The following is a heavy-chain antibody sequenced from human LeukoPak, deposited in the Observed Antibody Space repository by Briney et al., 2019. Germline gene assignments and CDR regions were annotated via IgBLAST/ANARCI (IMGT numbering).Heavy chain of an antibody. Sequence: GGSLRLSCAASGLTFSSYGMHWVRQAPGKGLEWVAVISNDGSNEYYADSVKGRFTISRDNAKNTMYLQMNSLRAEDTAVYYCARENFYGMDVWGQGTTVTVSS. CDR2: ISNDGSNE. CDR1: GLTFSSYG. CDR3: ARENFYGMDV. V-gene: IGHV3-30*03. J-gene: IGHJ6*02.